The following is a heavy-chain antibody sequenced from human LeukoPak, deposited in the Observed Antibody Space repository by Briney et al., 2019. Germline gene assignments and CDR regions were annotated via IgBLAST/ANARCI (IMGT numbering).Heavy chain of an antibody. D-gene: IGHD2-15*01. Sequence: GGSLRLSCAASGFTFRVYSMNWVRQAPGKGLEWVSSISSSSSSISYADSVKGRFTISRDNAKNSLYLQMNSLRAEDTAVYYCVRDRSRIVVLEAATAENGMDVWGQGTTVTVSS. CDR3: VRDRSRIVVLEAATAENGMDV. V-gene: IGHV3-21*01. CDR2: ISSSSSSI. CDR1: GFTFRVYS. J-gene: IGHJ6*02.